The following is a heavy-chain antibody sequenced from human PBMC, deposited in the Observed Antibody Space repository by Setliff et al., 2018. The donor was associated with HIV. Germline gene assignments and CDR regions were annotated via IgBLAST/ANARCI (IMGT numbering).Heavy chain of an antibody. CDR3: ASHPGSSIEKPYFDT. V-gene: IGHV1-69*10. CDR2: IVPIIGIT. Sequence: ASVKVSCKASGGTFSMYAISWVRQAPGQGLEWMGGIVPIIGITNYAQKFQGRVTITADKSTSTMYMDLSSLRSEDTAVYYCASHPGSSIEKPYFDTWGQGTLVTVSS. CDR1: GGTFSMYA. J-gene: IGHJ5*02. D-gene: IGHD2-2*01.